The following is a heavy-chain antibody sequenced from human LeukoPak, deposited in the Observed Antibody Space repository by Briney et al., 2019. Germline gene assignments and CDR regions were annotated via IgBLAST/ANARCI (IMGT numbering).Heavy chain of an antibody. J-gene: IGHJ6*02. CDR1: GGSFSGYY. Sequence: SETLSLTCAVYGGSFSGYYWSWIRQPPGKGLEWIGEINHSGSTNYNPSLKNRVTISVDTSKNQFSLKLSSVTAADTAVYYCARGNAGYYYYGMDVWGQGTTVTVSS. CDR3: ARGNAGYYYYGMDV. V-gene: IGHV4-34*01. CDR2: INHSGST.